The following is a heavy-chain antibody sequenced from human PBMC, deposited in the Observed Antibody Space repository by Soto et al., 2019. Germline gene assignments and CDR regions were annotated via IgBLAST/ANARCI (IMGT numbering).Heavy chain of an antibody. V-gene: IGHV4-30-4*01. CDR3: ARGVTYGTTGLDAFDI. CDR2: IHHSGKT. D-gene: IGHD2-8*02. CDR1: GDSISSGDYY. J-gene: IGHJ3*02. Sequence: QVQLQESGPGLVKPSETLSLTCFVSGDSISSGDYYWSWIRQPPGKGLELIGYIHHSGKTYYNPSLKSRVSLSIAMSNIQFSVRLSSVTAADTAVHFCARGVTYGTTGLDAFDIWGQGTMVTVSS.